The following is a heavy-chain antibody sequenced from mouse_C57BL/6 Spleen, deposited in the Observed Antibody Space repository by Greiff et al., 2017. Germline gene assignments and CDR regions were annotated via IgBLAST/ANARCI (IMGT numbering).Heavy chain of an antibody. V-gene: IGHV1-82*01. D-gene: IGHD1-1*01. CDR3: AGLRAMDY. Sequence: QVQLQQSGPELVKPGASVKISCKASGYAFSSSWMNWVKQRPGKGLEWIGRIYPGDGDTNYNGKFKGKDTLTADKSSSTAYMQLSSLTSEDSAVYFCAGLRAMDYWGQGTSVTVSS. J-gene: IGHJ4*01. CDR2: IYPGDGDT. CDR1: GYAFSSSW.